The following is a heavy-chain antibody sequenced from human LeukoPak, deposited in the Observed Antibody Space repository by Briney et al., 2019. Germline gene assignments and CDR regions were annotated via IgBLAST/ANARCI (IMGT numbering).Heavy chain of an antibody. D-gene: IGHD4-11*01. J-gene: IGHJ4*02. CDR1: GFTFSSYA. CDR2: ISSNGGST. V-gene: IGHV3-64*01. CDR3: ARGHTVTSFDY. Sequence: PGGSLRLYCAASGFTFSSYAMHWVRQAPGKGLEYVSAISSNGGSTYYANSVKGRFTISRDNSKNTLYLQMGSLRAEDMAVYYCARGHTVTSFDYWAQGTLVTVSS.